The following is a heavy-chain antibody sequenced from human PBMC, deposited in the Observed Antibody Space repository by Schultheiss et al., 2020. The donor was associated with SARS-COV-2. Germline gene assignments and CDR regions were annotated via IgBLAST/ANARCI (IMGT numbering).Heavy chain of an antibody. D-gene: IGHD6-19*01. CDR3: ARDSRIAVAGTNDY. V-gene: IGHV3-66*01. J-gene: IGHJ4*02. CDR1: GFTVSNNY. CDR2: IYSDGST. Sequence: GGSLRLSCAASGFTVSNNYMNWVRQAPGKGLEWVSIIYSDGSTYYADSVKGRFTISRDNSKNTLYLQMNSLRAEDTAVYYCARDSRIAVAGTNDYWGQGTLVTVSS.